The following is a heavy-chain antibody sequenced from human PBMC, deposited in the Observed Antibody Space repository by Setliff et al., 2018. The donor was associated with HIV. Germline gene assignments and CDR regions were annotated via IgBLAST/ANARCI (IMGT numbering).Heavy chain of an antibody. V-gene: IGHV3-7*01. J-gene: IGHJ6*02. CDR1: GFTFSSAW. D-gene: IGHD3-10*01. Sequence: PGGSLRLSCAASGFTFSSAWMGWVRQAPAKGLEWVANIKEDESEKYYVDSVKGRFTISRDNAKKSLFLQMNSLRAEDTAVYYCVRDQGVRHWFFSYYYYGLDVWGQGTTVTVSS. CDR2: IKEDESEK. CDR3: VRDQGVRHWFFSYYYYGLDV.